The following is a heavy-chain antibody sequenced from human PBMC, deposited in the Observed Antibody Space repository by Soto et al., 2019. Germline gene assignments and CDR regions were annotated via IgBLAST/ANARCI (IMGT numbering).Heavy chain of an antibody. Sequence: QVQLVESGGGVVLPGRSLRLSCVASGFTFSHYGMQWVRQAPGKGLEWVALVSYDGSNKDYGVSVKGRFTISRDNSTYTLYLEIDSLSAEDTAVYYCAKDRSAGCGGDCSCDSWGQGTLVTVSS. V-gene: IGHV3-30*18. CDR2: VSYDGSNK. CDR1: GFTFSHYG. D-gene: IGHD2-21*02. CDR3: AKDRSAGCGGDCSCDS. J-gene: IGHJ4*02.